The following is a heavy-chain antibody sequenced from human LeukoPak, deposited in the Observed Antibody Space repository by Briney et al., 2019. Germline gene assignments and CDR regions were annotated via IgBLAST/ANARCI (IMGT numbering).Heavy chain of an antibody. CDR1: GYTFTSYA. J-gene: IGHJ6*03. CDR2: INAGNGNT. D-gene: IGHD6-19*01. Sequence: GASVKVSCKASGYTFTSYAMHWVRQAPGQRLEWMGWINAGNGNTKYPQEFQGRVTITRDTSASTAYMELSSLRSEDMAVYYCARDGQWLVPGHYMDVWGKGTTVTVSS. V-gene: IGHV1-3*03. CDR3: ARDGQWLVPGHYMDV.